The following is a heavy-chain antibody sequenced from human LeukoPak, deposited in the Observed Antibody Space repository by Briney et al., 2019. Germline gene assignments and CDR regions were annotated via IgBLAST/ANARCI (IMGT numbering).Heavy chain of an antibody. D-gene: IGHD3-16*02. CDR1: GGSISSSSYY. J-gene: IGHJ3*02. V-gene: IGHV4-39*01. CDR3: ARQLKTRYDGFDI. Sequence: PSETLSLTCTVSGGSISSSSYYWGWIRQPPGKGLEWIGSIYYSGSTYYNPSLNSRVTISVDTSKNQFSLKLSSVTAADTAVYYCARQLKTRYDGFDIWGQGTMVTVSS. CDR2: IYYSGST.